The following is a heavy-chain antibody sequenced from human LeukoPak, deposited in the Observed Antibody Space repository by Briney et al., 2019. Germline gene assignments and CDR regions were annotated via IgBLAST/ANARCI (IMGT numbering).Heavy chain of an antibody. V-gene: IGHV3-11*01. CDR1: GFTFSDYY. CDR2: ISRTGTAI. D-gene: IGHD2-15*01. CDR3: AKDWGFAGSGACCYDY. Sequence: PGGSLRLSCAASGFTFSDYYMSWIRQAPGEGLEWVSYISRTGTAIYYADSVKGRFTISRDNAKNSLYLQMNSLRAEDTAVYYCAKDWGFAGSGACCYDYWGQGTLVTVSS. J-gene: IGHJ4*01.